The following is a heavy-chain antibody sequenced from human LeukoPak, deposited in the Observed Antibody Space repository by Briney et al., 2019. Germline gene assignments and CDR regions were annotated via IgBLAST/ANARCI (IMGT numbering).Heavy chain of an antibody. Sequence: SGGSLRLSCAVSGFTFTDFWMNGVRQAPGKGPEWVASIRQDGSEKTYVDSVKGRFTISRDNTKNSLSLQLNGLRAEDTAVYYCARDGTAPGLYFDLWGQGTLVTVSS. CDR1: GFTFTDFW. CDR2: IRQDGSEK. V-gene: IGHV3-7*01. J-gene: IGHJ4*01. CDR3: ARDGTAPGLYFDL. D-gene: IGHD6-13*01.